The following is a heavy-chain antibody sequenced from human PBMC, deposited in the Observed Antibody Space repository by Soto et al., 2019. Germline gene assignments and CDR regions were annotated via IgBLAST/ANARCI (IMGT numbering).Heavy chain of an antibody. CDR3: ARVRITIFGVVPHHYYYGMDV. CDR1: GFTFSSYS. CDR2: ISSSSSYI. V-gene: IGHV3-21*01. J-gene: IGHJ6*02. Sequence: GGALKPSFAASGFTFSSYSMNWGRPAPGKGVGGVSSISSSSSYIYYADSVKGRFTISRDNAKNSLYLQMNSLRAEDTAVYYCARVRITIFGVVPHHYYYGMDVWGQGTTVTVSS. D-gene: IGHD3-3*01.